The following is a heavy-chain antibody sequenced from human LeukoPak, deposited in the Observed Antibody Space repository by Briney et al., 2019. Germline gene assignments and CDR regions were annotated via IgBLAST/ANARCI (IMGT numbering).Heavy chain of an antibody. V-gene: IGHV3-21*01. CDR3: ARDRQYYDFWSGYYYFDY. CDR2: ISSSSSYI. CDR1: GFTFSSYS. D-gene: IGHD3-3*01. Sequence: GGSLRLSCAAPGFTFSSYSMNWVRQAPGKGLEWVSSISSSSSYIYYADSVKGRFTISRDNAKNSLYLQMNSLRAEDTAVYYCARDRQYYDFWSGYYYFDYWGQGTLVTVSS. J-gene: IGHJ4*02.